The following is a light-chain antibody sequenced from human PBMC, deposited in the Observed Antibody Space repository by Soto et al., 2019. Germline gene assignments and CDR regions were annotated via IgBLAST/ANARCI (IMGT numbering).Light chain of an antibody. CDR1: SSDVGGYNY. J-gene: IGLJ1*01. Sequence: QSALTQPPSASGSAGQSVTISCTGTSSDVGGYNYVSWYQQHPGKAPKLMIYEVSQRPSGVPDRFSGSKSGNTASLTVSGLQAEDEADYYCNSYAGSNNVFGTGTKVTVL. CDR2: EVS. CDR3: NSYAGSNNV. V-gene: IGLV2-8*01.